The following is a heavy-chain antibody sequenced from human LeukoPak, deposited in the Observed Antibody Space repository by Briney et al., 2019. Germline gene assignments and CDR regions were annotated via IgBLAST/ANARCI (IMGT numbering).Heavy chain of an antibody. CDR2: ISGSGGNT. D-gene: IGHD1-1*01. Sequence: GGSLRLSCAASGFTFSSYGMHWVRQAPGKGLEWVASISGSGGNTYYADSVKGRFTISSDNSKNSLYLQMNSLRAEDKAVYYCARDQMRGYALFDYWGQGPLATVCS. CDR3: ARDQMRGYALFDY. J-gene: IGHJ4*02. CDR1: GFTFSSYG. V-gene: IGHV3-21*01.